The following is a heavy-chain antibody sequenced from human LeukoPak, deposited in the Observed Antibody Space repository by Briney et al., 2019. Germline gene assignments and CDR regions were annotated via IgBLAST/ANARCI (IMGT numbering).Heavy chain of an antibody. D-gene: IGHD3-22*01. J-gene: IGHJ4*02. CDR3: AKGLFDSSGYSEHFDY. CDR2: IRTSGDST. CDR1: GFSFSSYD. V-gene: IGHV3-23*01. Sequence: GGSLRLSCAASGFSFSSYDMSWVRQAPGKGLEWVSGIRTSGDSTYYADSVKGRFTLSRDNSRDTLNLQMNSLRAEDTAVYYCAKGLFDSSGYSEHFDYWGQGTQVTVSS.